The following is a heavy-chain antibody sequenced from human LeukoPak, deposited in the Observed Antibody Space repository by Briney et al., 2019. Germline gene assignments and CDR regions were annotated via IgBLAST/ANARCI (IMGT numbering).Heavy chain of an antibody. CDR2: IYSGGST. CDR1: GFTVSSNY. V-gene: IGHV3-66*01. CDR3: ARERNSGYSSLGP. J-gene: IGHJ4*02. D-gene: IGHD3-22*01. Sequence: PGGSLRLSCAASGFTVSSNYMSWVRQAPGKGLEWVSVIYSGGSTYYADSVKGRFTISRDNSKNTLYLQMNSLRAEDTAVYYCARERNSGYSSLGPWGQGTLVTVSS.